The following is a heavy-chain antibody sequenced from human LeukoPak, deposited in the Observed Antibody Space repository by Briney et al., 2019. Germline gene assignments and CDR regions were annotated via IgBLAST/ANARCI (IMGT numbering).Heavy chain of an antibody. J-gene: IGHJ4*02. CDR1: GFTFRSYW. CDR2: IKQDGSQI. Sequence: GGSLRLSSEGSGFTFRSYWMSWVRQAPGKGLEWVANIKQDGSQIHYADSVKGRFTISRDNAKNSLFLQMNSLRVEDTAVYYCARLKDDVTKFDSWGQGTLVTVSS. D-gene: IGHD2-8*01. CDR3: ARLKDDVTKFDS. V-gene: IGHV3-7*01.